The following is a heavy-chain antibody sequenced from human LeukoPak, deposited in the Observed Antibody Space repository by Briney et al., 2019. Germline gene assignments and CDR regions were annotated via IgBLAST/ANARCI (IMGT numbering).Heavy chain of an antibody. CDR2: IYHSGST. D-gene: IGHD1-1*01. Sequence: SETPSLTCAVSGYSISSGYYWVWLRPPPGKGLEWIGSIYHSGSTYYNPSLKSRVTISVDTSKNQFSLKLSSVTAADTAMYYCARGLDRLGYYFDYWGQGNLVTVSS. J-gene: IGHJ4*02. CDR3: ARGLDRLGYYFDY. CDR1: GYSISSGYY. V-gene: IGHV4-38-2*01.